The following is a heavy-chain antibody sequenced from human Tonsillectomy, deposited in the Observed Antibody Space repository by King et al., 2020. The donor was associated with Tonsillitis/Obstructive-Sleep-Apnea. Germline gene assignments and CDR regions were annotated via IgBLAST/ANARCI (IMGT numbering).Heavy chain of an antibody. Sequence: VQLVESGGGLVQPGGSLRLSCAASGFTVSNNYLSWVRQAPGEALEWVSGIYSDGSTFYADSVKGRFTISRDNSKNTLYFQMNSLRAEDTAVYYCAREAQQLTFFCMDVWGKGTTVTVSS. J-gene: IGHJ6*03. CDR1: GFTVSNNY. CDR3: AREAQQLTFFCMDV. CDR2: IYSDGST. V-gene: IGHV3-66*01. D-gene: IGHD6-13*01.